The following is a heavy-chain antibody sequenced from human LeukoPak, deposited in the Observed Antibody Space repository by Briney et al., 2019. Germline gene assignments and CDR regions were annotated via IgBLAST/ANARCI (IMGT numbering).Heavy chain of an antibody. Sequence: PSETLSLTCTVSGGSISSYYWSWIRQPPGKGLEWIGYIYYSGSTNYNPSLKSRVTISVDTSKNQFSLKLSSVTAADTAVYYCARGNYDFWSGYYVYYYGMDVWGQGTTVTVSS. CDR3: ARGNYDFWSGYYVYYYGMDV. V-gene: IGHV4-59*01. D-gene: IGHD3-3*01. CDR1: GGSISSYY. CDR2: IYYSGST. J-gene: IGHJ6*02.